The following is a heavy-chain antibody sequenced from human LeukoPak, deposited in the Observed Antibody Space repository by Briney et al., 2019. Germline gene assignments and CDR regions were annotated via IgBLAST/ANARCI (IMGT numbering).Heavy chain of an antibody. V-gene: IGHV3-7*01. J-gene: IGHJ4*02. D-gene: IGHD3-22*01. CDR2: IKQDGSEK. Sequence: GGSLRLSCAASGFTFSSYWMSWVRQAPGKGLEWVANIKQDGSEKYYVDSVKGRFTISRDNAKNSLYLQMNSLRAEDTAVYYCARVDYYDSSGFDYWGQGTLVTVSS. CDR1: GFTFSSYW. CDR3: ARVDYYDSSGFDY.